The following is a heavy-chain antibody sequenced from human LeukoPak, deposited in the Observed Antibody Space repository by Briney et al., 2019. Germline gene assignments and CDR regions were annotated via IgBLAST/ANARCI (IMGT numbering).Heavy chain of an antibody. V-gene: IGHV4-59*08. J-gene: IGHJ4*02. CDR1: RGSISNYY. CDR2: INYNGNT. CDR3: ARLNVLSGSPLHHLDH. D-gene: IGHD6-13*01. Sequence: SETLSLTCTVSRGSISNYYWSWIRQPPGKGLEWIAYINYNGNTNYNPSLKSRVTISVDTSKNQFSLKLSSVTAADTAVYYCARLNVLSGSPLHHLDHWGQGTLVTVSS.